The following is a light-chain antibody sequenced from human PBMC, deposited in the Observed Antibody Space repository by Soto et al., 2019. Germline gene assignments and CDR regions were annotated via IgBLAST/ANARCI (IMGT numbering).Light chain of an antibody. CDR1: STDFENYNL. CDR2: EGT. J-gene: IGLJ2*01. V-gene: IGLV2-23*01. Sequence: QSALTQPASVSGSPGQSITISCTRSSTDFENYNLVSWYQHYPDKAPKLIIYEGTKRPSEISDRFSGSESDTTASLIISGLQPEDEADDYCSSYAGSSARVVFGGGTKLTVL. CDR3: SSYAGSSARVV.